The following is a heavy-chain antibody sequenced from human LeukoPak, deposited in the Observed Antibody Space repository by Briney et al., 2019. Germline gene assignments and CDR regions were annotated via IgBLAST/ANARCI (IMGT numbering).Heavy chain of an antibody. CDR1: GFTFSNYL. V-gene: IGHV3-53*01. Sequence: GGSLRLSCAASGFTFSNYLMHWVRQGPGKGLEWVSVICSGGSTYYADSVKGRITISRDNSKSTLYLEMNSLRAEDTAVYYCASVHNNGWSSFQHWGQGTLVTVSS. D-gene: IGHD6-19*01. CDR2: ICSGGST. CDR3: ASVHNNGWSSFQH. J-gene: IGHJ1*01.